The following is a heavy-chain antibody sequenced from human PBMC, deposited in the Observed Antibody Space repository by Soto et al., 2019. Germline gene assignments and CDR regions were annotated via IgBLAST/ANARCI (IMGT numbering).Heavy chain of an antibody. CDR1: GGTFSTYA. D-gene: IGHD6-13*01. V-gene: IGHV1-69*13. CDR3: ARVNLTSSWAYTWFDP. J-gene: IGHJ5*02. CDR2: IIPLFGTA. Sequence: ASVKVSCKASGGTFSTYAITWVRQAPGQGLEWMGGIIPLFGTAKYAQRFQGRVTITADESTSTAYMELSSLRFEDTAVYYCARVNLTSSWAYTWFDPWGQGTGVTVSS.